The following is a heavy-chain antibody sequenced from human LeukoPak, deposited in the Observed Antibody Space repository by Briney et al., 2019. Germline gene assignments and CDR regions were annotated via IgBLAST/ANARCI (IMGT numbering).Heavy chain of an antibody. J-gene: IGHJ5*02. CDR2: IYPGDSVT. D-gene: IGHD6-13*01. Sequence: GESLKISCKGSGYTFTYYWIGWVRQMPGKGLEWMGIIYPGDSVTRYSPSFQGQVTISADKSISTAYLQWSSLKASDTAMYYCARTPWYGRGWFDPWGQGTLVTVSS. V-gene: IGHV5-51*01. CDR1: GYTFTYYW. CDR3: ARTPWYGRGWFDP.